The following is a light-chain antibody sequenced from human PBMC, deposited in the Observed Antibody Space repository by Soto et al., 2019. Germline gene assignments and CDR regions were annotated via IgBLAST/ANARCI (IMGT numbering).Light chain of an antibody. V-gene: IGKV3-15*01. J-gene: IGKJ1*01. CDR2: GAS. CDR1: QSVSSN. CDR3: QQYNNWPLT. Sequence: EIVMTQSPATLSVSPGERATLSCRASQSVSSNLAWYQQKPGQAPRLLIYGASTXAXXXXXXFSGSGSGTXXXLTISSLQSEDFAVYYCQQYNNWPLTFGQGTKVDIK.